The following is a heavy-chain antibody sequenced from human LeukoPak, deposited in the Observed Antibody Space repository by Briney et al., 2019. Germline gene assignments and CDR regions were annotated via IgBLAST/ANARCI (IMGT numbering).Heavy chain of an antibody. CDR3: ARASYSSSSRPFDY. D-gene: IGHD6-6*01. V-gene: IGHV3-30*03. J-gene: IGHJ4*02. CDR1: GFTFSRYG. Sequence: GGSLRLSCAASGFTFSRYGMQWVRQAPGKGLEWVAGLSYDGSNTYYADSVKGRFTISRDNSKNTLYLQMDSLRAEDTAVYYCARASYSSSSRPFDYWGQGTLVTVSS. CDR2: LSYDGSNT.